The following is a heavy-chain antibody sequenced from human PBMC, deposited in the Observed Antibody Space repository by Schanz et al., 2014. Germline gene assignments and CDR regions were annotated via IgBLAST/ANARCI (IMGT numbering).Heavy chain of an antibody. CDR3: AKEKSGSKWLPDP. Sequence: EFQLVESGGGVVQPGGSLRLSCAGSGFTSAEYSLHWVRQAPNKGLEWVCLIDRRGSPTFYADSVRGRFTVSRDNSRTSLYLQINKLRPAATDFYYCAKEKSGSKWLPDPWGQGALVTVSS. V-gene: IGHV3-43*01. D-gene: IGHD3-22*01. CDR1: GFTSAEYS. CDR2: IDRRGSPT. J-gene: IGHJ5*02.